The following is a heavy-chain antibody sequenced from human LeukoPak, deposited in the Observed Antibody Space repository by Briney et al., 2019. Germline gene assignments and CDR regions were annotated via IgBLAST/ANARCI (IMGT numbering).Heavy chain of an antibody. CDR3: ARGAVRGYSDY. CDR1: GGTFSSYA. CDR2: IIPILGIA. Sequence: SVKVSCKASGGTFSSYAISWVRQAPGQGLEWMGRIIPILGIANYAQKFQGRVTITADKSTSTAYMELSSLRSEDTAVYYCARGAVRGYSDYWGQGTLVTVSS. J-gene: IGHJ4*02. V-gene: IGHV1-69*04. D-gene: IGHD5-12*01.